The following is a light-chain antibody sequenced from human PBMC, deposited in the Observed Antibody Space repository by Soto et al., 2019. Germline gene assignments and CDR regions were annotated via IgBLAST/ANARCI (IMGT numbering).Light chain of an antibody. CDR3: CSYAGSYV. V-gene: IGLV2-11*01. CDR1: SSDVGGYNY. J-gene: IGLJ1*01. Sequence: QSVLAQARSVSGSPGQSVTTSCTGTSSDVGGYNYVSWYQQHPGKAPKLMIYDVSKRPSGVPDRFSGSKSGNTASLTISGLQAEDEADYYCCSYAGSYVFGTGTKVTVL. CDR2: DVS.